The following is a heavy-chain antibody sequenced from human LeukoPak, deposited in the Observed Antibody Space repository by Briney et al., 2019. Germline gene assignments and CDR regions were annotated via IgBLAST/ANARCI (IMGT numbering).Heavy chain of an antibody. D-gene: IGHD5-18*01. V-gene: IGHV1-58*01. J-gene: IGHJ6*03. CDR2: IVVGSGNT. CDR3: AADLGYSYDPNYYYYYMDV. CDR1: GFTFTSSA. Sequence: VKVSCKASGFTFTSSAVQWVRQARGQRLEWIGWIVVGSGNTNYAQKFQERVTITRDMSTSTAYMELSSLRSEDTAVYYCAADLGYSYDPNYYYYYMDVWGKGTTVTVSS.